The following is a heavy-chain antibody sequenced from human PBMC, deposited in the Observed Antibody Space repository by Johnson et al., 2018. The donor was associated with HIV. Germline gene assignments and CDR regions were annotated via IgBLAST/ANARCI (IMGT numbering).Heavy chain of an antibody. CDR2: ISYDGSNK. CDR3: ARDSSSWRPSGAFDI. D-gene: IGHD6-13*01. J-gene: IGHJ3*02. CDR1: GFSLSSYA. V-gene: IGHV3-30*04. Sequence: QVQLVESGGGVVQPGRSLRLSCAASGFSLSSYAMHWVRQAPGKGLEWVAVISYDGSNKYYADSVKGRFTISRDNSKNTLYVQMNSLRAEDTAVYYCARDSSSWRPSGAFDIWGQGTMVTVSS.